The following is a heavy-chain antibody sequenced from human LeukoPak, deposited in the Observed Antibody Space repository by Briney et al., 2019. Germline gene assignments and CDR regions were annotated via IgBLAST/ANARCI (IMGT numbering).Heavy chain of an antibody. CDR3: ARDGKGYDSSCYYPFDY. CDR2: IWYDGSNK. Sequence: GRSLRLSCAASGFTFSSYGMHWVRQAPGKGLEWVAVIWYDGSNKYYADSVKGRFTISRDNSKNTLYLQMNSLRAEDTAVYYCARDGKGYDSSCYYPFDYWGQGTLVTVSS. D-gene: IGHD3-22*01. V-gene: IGHV3-33*01. CDR1: GFTFSSYG. J-gene: IGHJ4*02.